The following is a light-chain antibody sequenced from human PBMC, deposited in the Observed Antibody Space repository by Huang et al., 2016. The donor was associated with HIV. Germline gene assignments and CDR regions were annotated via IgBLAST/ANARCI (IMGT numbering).Light chain of an antibody. CDR1: QSVSSS. CDR3: QQRSNWPPLT. V-gene: IGKV3-11*01. Sequence: EIVLTQSPATLSLSPGERATRSCGASQSVSSSLAWYQQKPGQAPRLLIYDASNRATGIPARCSGSGSGTDFTLTISSLEPEDFAVYYCQQRSNWPPLTFGGGTKVEIK. J-gene: IGKJ4*01. CDR2: DAS.